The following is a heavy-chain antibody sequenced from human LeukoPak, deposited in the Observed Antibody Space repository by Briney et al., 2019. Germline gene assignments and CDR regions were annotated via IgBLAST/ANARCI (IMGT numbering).Heavy chain of an antibody. CDR3: ARDCIGCHGFDY. CDR1: GYTFISYG. J-gene: IGHJ4*02. Sequence: ASVKVSCKASGYTFISYGISWVRQAPGQGLEWMGWVSAYADDTNYVQKFQGRVTMTTDTSTGTAYMELRSLRFDDTAVYYCARDCIGCHGFDYWGQGTLVTVSS. D-gene: IGHD2-15*01. V-gene: IGHV1-18*01. CDR2: VSAYADDT.